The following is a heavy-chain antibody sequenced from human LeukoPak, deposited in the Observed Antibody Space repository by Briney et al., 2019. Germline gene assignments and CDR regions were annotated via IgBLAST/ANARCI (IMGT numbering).Heavy chain of an antibody. CDR3: AKDQVFWSGPHDAFDI. CDR1: GFTFSSYG. Sequence: GGTLRLSCAASGFTFSSYGMSWVRQAPGKGLEWVSAISGSGGSTYYADSVKGRFTISRDNSKNTLYLQMNTLRAEDTAVYYCAKDQVFWSGPHDAFDIWGQGTMVTVSS. J-gene: IGHJ3*02. CDR2: ISGSGGST. V-gene: IGHV3-23*01. D-gene: IGHD3-3*01.